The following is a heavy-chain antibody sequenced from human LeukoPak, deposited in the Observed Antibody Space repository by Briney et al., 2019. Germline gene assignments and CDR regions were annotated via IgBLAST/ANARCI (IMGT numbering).Heavy chain of an antibody. CDR1: GFTFSDYY. Sequence: GGSLRLSCAASGFTFSDYYMSWIRQAPGKGLEWVSYISSSGSTIYYADSVKGRFTISRDNAKNSLYLQMNSLRAEDTAVYYCAKDAVYYDSSGGVDYWGQGTLVTVSS. CDR3: AKDAVYYDSSGGVDY. V-gene: IGHV3-11*04. D-gene: IGHD3-22*01. J-gene: IGHJ4*02. CDR2: ISSSGSTI.